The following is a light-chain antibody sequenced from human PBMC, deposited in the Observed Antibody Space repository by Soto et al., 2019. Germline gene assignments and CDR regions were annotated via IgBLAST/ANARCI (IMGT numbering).Light chain of an antibody. Sequence: LSQPVSVSGSPGQSITISCTGTNTVVGAYNYVSWYQQHPGKAPKLMIYEVSNRPSGFSDRFSGSKSGNTASLTISGLQAEEEADYYCSSYTDSGTLVFGAGTKVTVL. V-gene: IGLV2-14*01. J-gene: IGLJ1*01. CDR3: SSYTDSGTLV. CDR2: EVS. CDR1: NTVVGAYNY.